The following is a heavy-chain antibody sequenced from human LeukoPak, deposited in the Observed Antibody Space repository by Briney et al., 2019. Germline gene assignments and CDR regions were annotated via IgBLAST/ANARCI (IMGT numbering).Heavy chain of an antibody. CDR2: IYYSGST. CDR1: GGSISSYY. V-gene: IGHV4-59*01. Sequence: PSETLSLTCTVSGGSISSYYWSWIRQPPGKGLEWIGYIYYSGSTNYNPSLKSRVTISVGTSKNQFSLKLSSVTAADTAVYYCAREYSSSGLDYWGQGTLVTVSS. J-gene: IGHJ4*02. CDR3: AREYSSSGLDY. D-gene: IGHD6-6*01.